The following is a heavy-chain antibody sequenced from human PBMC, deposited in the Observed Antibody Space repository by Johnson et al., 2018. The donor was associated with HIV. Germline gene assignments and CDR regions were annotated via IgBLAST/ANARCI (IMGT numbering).Heavy chain of an antibody. CDR1: GFTFSSYW. V-gene: IGHV3-7*02. D-gene: IGHD7-27*01. J-gene: IGHJ3*02. CDR2: IKQDGSEK. CDR3: AKGLKLGRGDDAFDI. Sequence: VQLVESGGGLVQPGGSLRLSCAASGFTFSSYWMSWVRQAPGKGLEWVANIKQDGSEKYYVDSVKGRFTISRDNAKNSLYLQMNSLRAEDTAVYYCAKGLKLGRGDDAFDIWGQGTMVTVSS.